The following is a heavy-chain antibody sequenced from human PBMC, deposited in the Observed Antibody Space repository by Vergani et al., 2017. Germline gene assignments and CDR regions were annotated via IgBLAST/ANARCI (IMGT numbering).Heavy chain of an antibody. Sequence: EVQLVESGGGLVQPGGSLRLSCAASGFTVSSNYMSWVRQAPGKGLEWVSVIYSGGSTYYADSVKGRFTISRDNSKNTLYLQMNSLRAEDTAVYYCAREGGRAARSYYYYYGMDVWGQGTTVTVSS. V-gene: IGHV3-66*01. D-gene: IGHD6-6*01. CDR2: IYSGGST. CDR3: AREGGRAARSYYYYYGMDV. CDR1: GFTVSSNY. J-gene: IGHJ6*02.